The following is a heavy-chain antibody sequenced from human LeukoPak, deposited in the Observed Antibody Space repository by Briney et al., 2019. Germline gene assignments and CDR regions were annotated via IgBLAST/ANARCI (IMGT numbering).Heavy chain of an antibody. D-gene: IGHD5-24*01. CDR3: ARSRYGYPLDY. CDR2: IYYSGGT. V-gene: IGHV4-59*01. CDR1: GGSISNYY. Sequence: SETLSLTCTVSGGSISNYYWSWIRRPPGKGLEWIGYIYYSGGTNYNPSLKSRVTMSVDTSKNQFSLRLTSVTTADTAVYYYARSRYGYPLDYWGQGTLVTVSS. J-gene: IGHJ4*02.